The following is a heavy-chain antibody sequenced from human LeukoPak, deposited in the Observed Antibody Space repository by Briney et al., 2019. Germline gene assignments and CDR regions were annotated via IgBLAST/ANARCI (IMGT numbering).Heavy chain of an antibody. J-gene: IGHJ6*02. CDR3: ARAAVVVAAINYYYYGMDV. D-gene: IGHD2-15*01. V-gene: IGHV1-69*13. CDR1: GGTFSSYA. Sequence: AASVKVSCKASGGTFSSYAISWVRQAPGRGLEWMGGIIPIFGTANYAQKFQGRVTITADESTSTAYMELSSLRSEDTAVYYCARAAVVVAAINYYYYGMDVWGQGTTVTVSS. CDR2: IIPIFGTA.